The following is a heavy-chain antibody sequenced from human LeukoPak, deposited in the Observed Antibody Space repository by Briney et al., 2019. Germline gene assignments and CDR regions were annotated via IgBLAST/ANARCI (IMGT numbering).Heavy chain of an antibody. CDR1: GYTFTSYG. J-gene: IGHJ1*01. Sequence: ASVKVSCKASGYTFTSYGISWVRQAPGQGLEWMGWISACNGNTNYAQKLQRRVTMTTDTSTSTAYMELRSLRSDDTAVYYCARVSSGWLQDFQHWGQGTLVTVSS. CDR3: ARVSSGWLQDFQH. CDR2: ISACNGNT. V-gene: IGHV1-18*01. D-gene: IGHD6-19*01.